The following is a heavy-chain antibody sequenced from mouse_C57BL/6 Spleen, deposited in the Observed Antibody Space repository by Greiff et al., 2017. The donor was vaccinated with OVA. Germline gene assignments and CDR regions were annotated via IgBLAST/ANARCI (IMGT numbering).Heavy chain of an antibody. J-gene: IGHJ3*01. CDR1: GYTFTSYW. V-gene: IGHV1-72*01. CDR3: ALGGYDYGAWFAY. Sequence: QVQLKQPGAELVKPGASVKLSCKASGYTFTSYWMHWVKQRPGRGLVWIGRIDPNSGGTKYNEKFKSKATLTVDKPSSTAYMQLSSLTSEDSAVYYGALGGYDYGAWFAYWGQGTLVTVSA. CDR2: IDPNSGGT. D-gene: IGHD2-4*01.